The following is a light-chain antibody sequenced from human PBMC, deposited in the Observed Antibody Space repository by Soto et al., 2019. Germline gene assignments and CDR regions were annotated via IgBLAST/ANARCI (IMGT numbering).Light chain of an antibody. V-gene: IGKV3-20*01. CDR2: GAS. J-gene: IGKJ3*01. CDR1: QSVSSSY. Sequence: TXSLSPGERATLSCRASQSVSSSYLAWYQQKPGQAPRLLIYGASSRATGIPDRFSGSGSGTDVTLTISRLEPEDFAVYYCQQYGSSHFTFGPGTKVDIK. CDR3: QQYGSSHFT.